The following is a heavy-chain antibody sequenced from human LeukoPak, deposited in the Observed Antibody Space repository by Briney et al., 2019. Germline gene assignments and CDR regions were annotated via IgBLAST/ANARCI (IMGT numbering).Heavy chain of an antibody. V-gene: IGHV3-23*01. CDR3: AKDRRSMVVTPSWAFDI. D-gene: IGHD4-23*01. CDR1: GFTFSNAW. Sequence: PGGSLRLSCAASGFTFSNAWMSWVRQAPGKGLEWVSAISGGSSSTYYADSVKGRFTISRDKSKNTLSLQLNSLRAEDTALYYCAKDRRSMVVTPSWAFDIWGQGTLVTVSS. CDR2: ISGGSSST. J-gene: IGHJ3*02.